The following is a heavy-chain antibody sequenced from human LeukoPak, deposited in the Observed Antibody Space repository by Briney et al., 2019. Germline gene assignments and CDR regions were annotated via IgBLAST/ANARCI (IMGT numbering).Heavy chain of an antibody. CDR3: ATVDCSSTSCYFYYFDY. V-gene: IGHV1-24*01. D-gene: IGHD2-2*01. CDR1: GYTLTELS. Sequence: ASVTVSCTVSGYTLTELSMHWVRQAPGKGLEWMGGFDPEDGETIYAQKFQGRVTMTEDTSTDTAYMELSSLRSEDTAVYYCATVDCSSTSCYFYYFDYWGQGTLVTVSS. J-gene: IGHJ4*02. CDR2: FDPEDGET.